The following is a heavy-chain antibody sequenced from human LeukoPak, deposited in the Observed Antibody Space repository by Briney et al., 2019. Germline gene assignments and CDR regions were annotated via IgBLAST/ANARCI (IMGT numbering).Heavy chain of an antibody. CDR1: GGSISSSS. D-gene: IGHD2-2*01. Sequence: PSETLSLTCTVSGGSISSSSYYWGWIRQPPGKGLEWVSSISSSSSYIYYADSVKGRFTISRDNAKNSLYLQMNSLRAEDTAVYYCASFYGGMSSRDRGDYWGQGTLVTVSS. J-gene: IGHJ4*02. CDR2: ISSSSSYI. V-gene: IGHV3-21*01. CDR3: ASFYGGMSSRDRGDY.